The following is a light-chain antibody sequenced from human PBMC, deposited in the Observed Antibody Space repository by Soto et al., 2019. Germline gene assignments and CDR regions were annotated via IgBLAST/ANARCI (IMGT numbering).Light chain of an antibody. CDR3: SSYTSSSTVV. V-gene: IGLV2-14*01. J-gene: IGLJ2*01. CDR1: SSDIGGYNY. Sequence: QSALTQPASVYGSPGQSITISCTGTSSDIGGYNYVSWYQQDPGKAPKLLIYDVSNRPSGVSNRFSGSKSGNTASLTISGLQTDDEADYFCSSYTSSSTVVFGGGTKLTVL. CDR2: DVS.